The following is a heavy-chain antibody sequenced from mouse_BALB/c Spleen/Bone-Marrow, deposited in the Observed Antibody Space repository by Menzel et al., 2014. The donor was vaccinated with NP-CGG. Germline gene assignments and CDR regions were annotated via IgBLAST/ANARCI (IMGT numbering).Heavy chain of an antibody. CDR3: ARGDYRSYYFDY. J-gene: IGHJ2*01. D-gene: IGHD2-14*01. CDR2: INPGSGGT. CDR1: GYAFXNYL. Sequence: QVQLKESGAELVRPGTSVKVSCKASGYAFXNYLIEWVKQRPGQGLEWIGVINPGSGGTNYNEKFKGKATLTADKSSSTAYMQLSSLTSDDSAVYFCARGDYRSYYFDYWGQGTTLTVSS. V-gene: IGHV1-54*01.